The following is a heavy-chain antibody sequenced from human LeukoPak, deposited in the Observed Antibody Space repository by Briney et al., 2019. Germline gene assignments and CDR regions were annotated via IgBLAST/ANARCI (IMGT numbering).Heavy chain of an antibody. D-gene: IGHD2-15*01. CDR3: ARDVVAATHAFDI. Sequence: ASVTVSCKASGYTFTSYYMHWVRQAPGQGLEWMGIINPSGGSTSYAQKFQGRVTMTRDTSTSTVYMELSSLRSEDTAAYYCARDVVAATHAFDIWGQGTMVTVSS. J-gene: IGHJ3*02. CDR1: GYTFTSYY. CDR2: INPSGGST. V-gene: IGHV1-46*01.